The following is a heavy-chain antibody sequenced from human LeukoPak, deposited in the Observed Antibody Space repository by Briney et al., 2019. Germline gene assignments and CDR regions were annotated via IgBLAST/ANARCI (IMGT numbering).Heavy chain of an antibody. D-gene: IGHD3-22*01. Sequence: SETLSLTCAVYGGSFSGYSWSWIRLPPGKGLEWIGYIYHSGSTYYNPSLKSRVTISVDRSKNQFSLKLSSVTAADTAVYYCARDSSGYLDWGQGTLVTVSS. CDR3: ARDSSGYLD. CDR1: GGSFSGYS. J-gene: IGHJ4*02. CDR2: IYHSGST. V-gene: IGHV4-30-2*01.